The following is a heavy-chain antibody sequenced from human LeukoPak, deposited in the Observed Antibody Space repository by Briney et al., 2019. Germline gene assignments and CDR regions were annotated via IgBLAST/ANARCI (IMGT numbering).Heavy chain of an antibody. J-gene: IGHJ4*02. Sequence: GGSLRLSCAASGFTVSSNYMSWVRQAPGKGLEWVSRINTDGSSTRYADSVKGRFTISRDNSKNTLYLQMNSLRAEDTAVYYCAKGVVPAAITRGDFDYWGQGTLVTVSS. V-gene: IGHV3-53*01. CDR3: AKGVVPAAITRGDFDY. CDR1: GFTVSSNY. CDR2: INTDGSST. D-gene: IGHD2-2*02.